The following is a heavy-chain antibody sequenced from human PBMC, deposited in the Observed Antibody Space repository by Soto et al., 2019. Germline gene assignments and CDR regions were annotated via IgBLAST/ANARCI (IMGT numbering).Heavy chain of an antibody. V-gene: IGHV3-23*01. CDR1: GFTFSSYA. CDR2: LSGSGGST. Sequence: EVQLLESGGGLVQPGGSLRLSCAASGFTFSSYAMSWVRQAPGKGLEWVSALSGSGGSTYYADSVKGRFTISRDNSKNTLYLQMNSLRAEDTAVYYCAKGLWFGELLRPWFDPWGQGTLVTVSS. D-gene: IGHD3-10*01. J-gene: IGHJ5*02. CDR3: AKGLWFGELLRPWFDP.